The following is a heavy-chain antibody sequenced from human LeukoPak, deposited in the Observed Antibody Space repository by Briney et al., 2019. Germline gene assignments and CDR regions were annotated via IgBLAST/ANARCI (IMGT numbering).Heavy chain of an antibody. V-gene: IGHV3-48*04. CDR2: ISSSGSTI. Sequence: GGSLRLSCAASGFTFSSYSMNWVRQAPGKGLEWVSYISSSGSTIYYADSVKGRFTISRDNAKNLLYLQMNSLRAGDTAVYYCARAAYSSTWYSRYFDLWGRGTLVTVSS. J-gene: IGHJ2*01. CDR3: ARAAYSSTWYSRYFDL. D-gene: IGHD6-13*01. CDR1: GFTFSSYS.